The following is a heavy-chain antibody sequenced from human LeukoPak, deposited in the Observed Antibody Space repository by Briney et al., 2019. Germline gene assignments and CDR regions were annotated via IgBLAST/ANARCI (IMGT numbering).Heavy chain of an antibody. D-gene: IGHD3-10*01. CDR1: GFTFSSYS. V-gene: IGHV3-48*04. CDR3: ARSGRVGPMVAFDY. CDR2: ISSSSSTI. J-gene: IGHJ4*02. Sequence: PGGSLRLSCAASGFTFSSYSMNWVRQAPGKGLEWVSYISSSSSTIYYADSVKGRFTISRDNAKNSLYLQMNSLRAEDTAVYYCARSGRVGPMVAFDYWGQGTLVTVSS.